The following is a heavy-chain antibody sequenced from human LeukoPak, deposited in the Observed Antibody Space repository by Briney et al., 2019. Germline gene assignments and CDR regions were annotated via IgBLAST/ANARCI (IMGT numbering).Heavy chain of an antibody. V-gene: IGHV3-30*02. Sequence: GGSLRLSCAASGFTFSSYGMHWVRQAPGKGLEWVAFIRYDGSNKYYADSVKGRFTISRDNSKNTLYLQMNSLRAKDTAVYYCAKDSPLWSHYFDYWGQGTLVTVSS. D-gene: IGHD3-10*01. CDR3: AKDSPLWSHYFDY. CDR1: GFTFSSYG. CDR2: IRYDGSNK. J-gene: IGHJ4*02.